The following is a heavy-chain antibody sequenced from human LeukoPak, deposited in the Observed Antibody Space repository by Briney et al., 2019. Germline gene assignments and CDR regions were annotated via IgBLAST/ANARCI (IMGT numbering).Heavy chain of an antibody. D-gene: IGHD3-10*01. Sequence: GGSLRLSCAASGFTFSDAWMSWVRQAPGKGLEWVGRIKSNNDGGTTNYTAPVKGRFTISRADSKNTLYLQMNSLKTEDTAVYYCTTYGSGRKFDYWGQGTLVTVSS. CDR1: GFTFSDAW. V-gene: IGHV3-15*01. CDR2: IKSNNDGGTT. CDR3: TTYGSGRKFDY. J-gene: IGHJ4*02.